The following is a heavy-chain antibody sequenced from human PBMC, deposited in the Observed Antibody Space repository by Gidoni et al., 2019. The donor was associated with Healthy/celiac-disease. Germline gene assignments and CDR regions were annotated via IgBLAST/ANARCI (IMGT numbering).Heavy chain of an antibody. CDR2: ISGSGGST. J-gene: IGHJ4*02. CDR3: AKGGSKWLTPFDY. CDR1: GFTFSSYA. D-gene: IGHD3-22*01. V-gene: IGHV3-23*01. Sequence: EVQLLESGGGLVQPGGSLSPSCAAPGFTFSSYAMSWVRQAPGKGLEWVSAISGSGGSTYYADSVKGRFTISRDNSKNTLYLQMNSLRAEDTAVYYCAKGGSKWLTPFDYWGQGTLVTVSS.